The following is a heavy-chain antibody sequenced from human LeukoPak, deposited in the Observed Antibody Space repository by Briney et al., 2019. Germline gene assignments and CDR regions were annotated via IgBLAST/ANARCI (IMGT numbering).Heavy chain of an antibody. CDR2: IKKDGSEK. V-gene: IGHV3-7*03. Sequence: PGGSLRLSCAASGFTFSSYWMSWVRQAPGKGLEWVANIKKDGSEKYYVDSAKGRFTISRDNAKNSLYLQMNSLRAEDTAVYYCARVGGYDFFGDYFDYWGQGTLVTVSS. J-gene: IGHJ4*02. D-gene: IGHD5-12*01. CDR3: ARVGGYDFFGDYFDY. CDR1: GFTFSSYW.